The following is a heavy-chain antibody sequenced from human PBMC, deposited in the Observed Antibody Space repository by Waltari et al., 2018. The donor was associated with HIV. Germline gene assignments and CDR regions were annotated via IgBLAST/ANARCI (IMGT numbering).Heavy chain of an antibody. V-gene: IGHV3-23*01. J-gene: IGHJ4*02. D-gene: IGHD6-13*01. CDR1: AFAILSYA. CDR3: ASLGGSGSRWFSFDS. Sequence: VQQLKPGRAVLQPGGCPRLTCEPTAFAILSYAANWVGQDPGKGLECVSSISGSGWSEYIPDAVKGRFSMSRDNSKNTVYLHMESLSAEDTAVYYCASLGGSGSRWFSFDSWGQGTLVSFSS. CDR2: ISGSGWSE.